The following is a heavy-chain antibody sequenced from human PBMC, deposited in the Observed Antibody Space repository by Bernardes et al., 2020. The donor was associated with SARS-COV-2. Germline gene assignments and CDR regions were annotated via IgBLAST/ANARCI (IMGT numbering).Heavy chain of an antibody. Sequence: SETLSLTCAVYSGSFSGYYWSWIRQTPGKGLEWIGEINDSGSTNYNPSLKGRVTISVDTSKNQFSLKLNSVTAADTAVYYCARGSAAVVSHVMLLFANWYVDSWGRGTLVTVSS. J-gene: IGHJ2*01. CDR1: SGSFSGYY. CDR2: INDSGST. CDR3: ARGSAAVVSHVMLLFANWYVDS. V-gene: IGHV4-34*01. D-gene: IGHD2-15*01.